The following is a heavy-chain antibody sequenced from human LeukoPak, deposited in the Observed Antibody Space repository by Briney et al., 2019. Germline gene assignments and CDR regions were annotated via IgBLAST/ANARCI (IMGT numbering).Heavy chain of an antibody. CDR2: IYYSGST. D-gene: IGHD3-3*01. J-gene: IGHJ4*02. CDR3: ARVATTIFGVVIFDY. Sequence: KPSETLSLTCTVSAYSITSNHWGWIRQPPGKGLEWIGYIYYSGSTNYNPSLKSRVTISVDTSKNQFSLKLSSVTAADTAVYYCARVATTIFGVVIFDYWGQGTLVTVSS. V-gene: IGHV4-59*01. CDR1: AYSITSNH.